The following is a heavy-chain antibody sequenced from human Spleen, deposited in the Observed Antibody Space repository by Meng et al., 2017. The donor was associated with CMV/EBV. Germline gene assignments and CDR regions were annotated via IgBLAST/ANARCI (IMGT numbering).Heavy chain of an antibody. CDR2: ISPVIGVP. Sequence: FRSYVINWVRQAPGEGLEWMGSISPVIGVPTYAETFQGRVTLTADKSTSTAYMELSSLRSDDTAVYYCARGGGYDSSGYYYRWFDPWGQGTLVTVSS. V-gene: IGHV1-69*04. D-gene: IGHD3-22*01. CDR1: FRSYV. J-gene: IGHJ5*02. CDR3: ARGGGYDSSGYYYRWFDP.